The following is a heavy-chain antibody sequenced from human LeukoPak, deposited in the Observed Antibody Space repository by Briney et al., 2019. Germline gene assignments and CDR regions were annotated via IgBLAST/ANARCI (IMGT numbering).Heavy chain of an antibody. CDR2: MKPDSGNS. V-gene: IGHV1-8*01. CDR3: ARASGHHGSIYYYDSSGYLDAFDI. D-gene: IGHD3-22*01. CDR1: GYPFTSYE. J-gene: IGHJ3*02. Sequence: ASVKVSCKASGYPFTSYEINWVRQATGEGLEWMGWMKPDSGNSAYAQKFRGRVTLSSNSSINTAYMEVSSLGSDDTAVYYCARASGHHGSIYYYDSSGYLDAFDIWGQGTMVTVSS.